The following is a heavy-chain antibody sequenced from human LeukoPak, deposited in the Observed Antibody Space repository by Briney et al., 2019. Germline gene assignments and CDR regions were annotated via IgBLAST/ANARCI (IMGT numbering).Heavy chain of an antibody. Sequence: PSETLSLTCTVSGGSISSSSYYWGWIRQPPGKGLEWIGSIYYSGSTNYNPSFKSRVTISVDTSKNQFSLKLHSVTAADTAVYYCARGGWFGESTWGLDYWGQGTLVTVSS. D-gene: IGHD3-10*01. CDR2: IYYSGST. CDR3: ARGGWFGESTWGLDY. V-gene: IGHV4-39*01. CDR1: GGSISSSSYY. J-gene: IGHJ4*02.